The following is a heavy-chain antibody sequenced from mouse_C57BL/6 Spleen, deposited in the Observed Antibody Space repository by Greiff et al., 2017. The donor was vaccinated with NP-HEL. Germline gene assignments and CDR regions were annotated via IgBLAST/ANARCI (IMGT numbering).Heavy chain of an antibody. V-gene: IGHV5-4*01. CDR3: ARGGGGYAGALDY. Sequence: EVQLVESGGGLVKPGGSLKLSCAASGFTFSSYAMSWVRQTPEKRLEWVATISDGGSYTYYPDNVKGRFTISRDNAKNNLYLQMSHLKSEDTAMYYCARGGGGYAGALDYWGQGTTLTVSS. CDR1: GFTFSSYA. J-gene: IGHJ2*01. D-gene: IGHD2-2*01. CDR2: ISDGGSYT.